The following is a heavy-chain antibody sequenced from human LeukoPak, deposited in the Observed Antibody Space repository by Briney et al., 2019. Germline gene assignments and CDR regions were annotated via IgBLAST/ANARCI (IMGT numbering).Heavy chain of an antibody. V-gene: IGHV4-30-4*01. Sequence: SETLSLTCAVSGGSFSGYYWSWIRQPPGKGLEWIGYIYYSGSTYYNPSLKSRVTISVDTSKNQFSLKLSSVTAADTAVYYCARGGSSSWHTIRPIDYWGQGTLVTVSS. CDR2: IYYSGST. CDR3: ARGGSSSWHTIRPIDY. D-gene: IGHD6-13*01. J-gene: IGHJ4*02. CDR1: GGSFSGYY.